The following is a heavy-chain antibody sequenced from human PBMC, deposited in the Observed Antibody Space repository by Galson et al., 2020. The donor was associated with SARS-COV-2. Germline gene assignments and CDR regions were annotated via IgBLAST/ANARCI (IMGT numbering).Heavy chain of an antibody. CDR1: GFTFGDYA. V-gene: IGHV3-49*03. Sequence: GGSLRLPCTASGFTFGDYAMSWFRQAPGKGLEWVGFIRIKAYGGTTEYAASGKGRFTISRDDSKSIAYLQMNSPKTEDTVVYYCTRAWVTIVVVRAAMVWFDPWGQGTLVTVSS. CDR2: IRIKAYGGTT. D-gene: IGHD2-2*01. CDR3: TRAWVTIVVVRAAMVWFDP. J-gene: IGHJ5*02.